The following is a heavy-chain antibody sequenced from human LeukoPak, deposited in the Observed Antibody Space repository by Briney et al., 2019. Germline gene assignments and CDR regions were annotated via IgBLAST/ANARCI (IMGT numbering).Heavy chain of an antibody. CDR1: GYTLTELS. Sequence: ASVKVSCKVSGYTLTELSMHWVRQAPGKGLEWMGGFDPEDGETIYAQKFQGRVTMTEDTSTDTAYMELSSLRSEDTAVYYCARDQDITMTVNWFDPWGQGTLVTVSS. CDR2: FDPEDGET. J-gene: IGHJ5*02. D-gene: IGHD3-22*01. V-gene: IGHV1-24*01. CDR3: ARDQDITMTVNWFDP.